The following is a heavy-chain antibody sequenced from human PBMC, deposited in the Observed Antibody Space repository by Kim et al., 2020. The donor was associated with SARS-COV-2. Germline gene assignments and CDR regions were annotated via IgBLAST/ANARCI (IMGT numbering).Heavy chain of an antibody. D-gene: IGHD3-22*01. V-gene: IGHV4-38-2*02. CDR3: ARGSPYDSSGY. CDR1: GYSISSGYY. Sequence: SETLSLTCTVSGYSISSGYYWGWIRQPPGKGLEWIGSIYHSGSTYYNPSLKSRVTISVDTSKNQFSLKLSSVTAADTAVYYCARGSPYDSSGYWGQGTL. CDR2: IYHSGST. J-gene: IGHJ4*02.